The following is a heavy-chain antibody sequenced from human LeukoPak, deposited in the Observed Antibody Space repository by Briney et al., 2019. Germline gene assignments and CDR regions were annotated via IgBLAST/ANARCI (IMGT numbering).Heavy chain of an antibody. CDR1: GFTFSSYS. Sequence: GGSLRLSCAASGFTFSSYSMNWVRQAPGKGLEWVSSISTSSSCIHYADSVKGRFTISRDNAKNSLYLQMNSLRAEDTAVYYCTRDPRRLDYWGQGTLVTVSS. J-gene: IGHJ4*02. CDR3: TRDPRRLDY. V-gene: IGHV3-21*04. CDR2: ISTSSSCI.